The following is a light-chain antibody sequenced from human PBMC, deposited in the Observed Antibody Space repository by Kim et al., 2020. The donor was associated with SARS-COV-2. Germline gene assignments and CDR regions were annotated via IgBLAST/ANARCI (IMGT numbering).Light chain of an antibody. J-gene: IGKJ1*01. CDR1: QSVSNN. Sequence: EIVMTQSPATLSVSPGERATLSCRASQSVSNNLFWYQQIPGQAPRLLMYAASTRATGIPARFSGSGSGTEFTLTISSLQSEDLAVYYCQQYDTWPRTFGQGTKVDIK. CDR3: QQYDTWPRT. CDR2: AAS. V-gene: IGKV3-15*01.